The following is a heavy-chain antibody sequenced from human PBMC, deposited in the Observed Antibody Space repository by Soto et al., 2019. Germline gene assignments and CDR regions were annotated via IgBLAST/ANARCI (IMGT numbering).Heavy chain of an antibody. CDR1: GITISNYP. CDR3: VKDDGGYPSTAPH. CDR2: ISGSGDRT. D-gene: IGHD3-22*01. V-gene: IGHV3-23*01. Sequence: EVQLLESGGGLVQPGGSLRLSCAASGITISNYPMSWVRQAPGKGLDWVSGISGSGDRTYYADSAKGRFTISKDISKNSLSLQLDNLGVKDTAVYFCVKDDGGYPSTAPHWGQGTLVTVSS. J-gene: IGHJ1*01.